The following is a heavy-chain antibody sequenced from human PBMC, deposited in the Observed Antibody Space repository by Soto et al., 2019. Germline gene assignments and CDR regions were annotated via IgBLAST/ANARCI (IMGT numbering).Heavy chain of an antibody. V-gene: IGHV3-23*01. CDR2: ISGSGGST. CDR3: AKSPVYSGYDILIYYFDY. J-gene: IGHJ4*02. D-gene: IGHD5-12*01. Sequence: EVQLLESGGGLVQPGGSLRLSCAASGFTFSSYAMSWVRQAPGKGLEWVSAISGSGGSTYYADSVKGRFTISRDNSKNTLYLQMNSLRAEDTSEYYCAKSPVYSGYDILIYYFDYWGQGTLVTVSS. CDR1: GFTFSSYA.